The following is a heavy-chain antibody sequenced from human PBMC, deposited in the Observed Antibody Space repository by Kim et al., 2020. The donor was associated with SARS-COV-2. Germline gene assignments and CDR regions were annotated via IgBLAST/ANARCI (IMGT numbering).Heavy chain of an antibody. Sequence: SETLSLTCTVSGVSISSYYWSWIRQPPGKGLEWIGYIYYSGSTNYNPSPKSRVTILVDTSKNQFSLKLSSVADEDTAVYYCARADYCSSTSCAEGYYYGMDVCGQGSTVTVSS. D-gene: IGHD2-2*01. CDR2: IYYSGST. V-gene: IGHV4-59*01. J-gene: IGHJ6*01. CDR1: GVSISSYY. CDR3: ARADYCSSTSCAEGYYYGMDV.